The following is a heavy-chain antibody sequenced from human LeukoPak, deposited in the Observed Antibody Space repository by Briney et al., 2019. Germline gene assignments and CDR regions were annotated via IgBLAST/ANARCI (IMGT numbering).Heavy chain of an antibody. V-gene: IGHV2-5*02. CDR2: IYWDDDK. J-gene: IGHJ5*02. D-gene: IGHD3-10*01. Sequence: SVPTLGHPTPPLTLTCTVSGFSLGTSGVGVGWIRQPPVKALEWLALIYWDDDKSYNPSLKSRLTITKDTSKKQVVLTMTNMDTVDTATYYCPHSLYGSGSYYNGGWWFDPWGEGTLVTVSS. CDR1: GFSLGTSGVG. CDR3: PHSLYGSGSYYNGGWWFDP.